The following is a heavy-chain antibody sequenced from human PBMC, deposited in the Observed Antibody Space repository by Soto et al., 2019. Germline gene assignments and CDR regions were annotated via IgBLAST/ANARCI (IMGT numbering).Heavy chain of an antibody. CDR2: MNSNTGGT. V-gene: IGHV1-2*02. J-gene: IGHJ3*02. D-gene: IGHD2-21*01. CDR1: GYRFTDNY. CDR3: AAELYSGGRCCSCDI. Sequence: ASVKVSCKASGYRFTDNYIHCVRQAPGQGLEWMGWMNSNTGGTRSAQKFQDRVIMTRDTSVSTAYMELSRLMSDDTAVYYCAAELYSGGRCCSCDIWGQGTMV.